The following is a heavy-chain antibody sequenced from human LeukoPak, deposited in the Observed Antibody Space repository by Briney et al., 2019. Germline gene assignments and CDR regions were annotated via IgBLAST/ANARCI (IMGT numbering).Heavy chain of an antibody. V-gene: IGHV4-59*01. D-gene: IGHD6-13*01. CDR1: GGSISSYY. CDR3: ARDLGGYSSSYAFDI. J-gene: IGHJ3*02. Sequence: SETLSLTCTVSGGSISSYYWSWIRQPPGKGLEWIGYIYYSGSTNYNPSLKSRVTISVDTSKNQFSLKLSSVTAADTAVYYCARDLGGYSSSYAFDIWGQGTMVTVSS. CDR2: IYYSGST.